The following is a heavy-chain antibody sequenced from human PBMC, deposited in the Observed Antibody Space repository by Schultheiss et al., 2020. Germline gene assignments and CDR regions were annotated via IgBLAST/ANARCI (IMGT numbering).Heavy chain of an antibody. CDR2: IYYSGST. D-gene: IGHD2-2*01. CDR1: Y. V-gene: IGHV4-39*07. CDR3: ARDRSRVVVPAAIVWYYYYGMDV. Sequence: YWIAWVRQMPGKGLEWMGIIYYSGSTYYNPSLKSRVTISVDTSKNQFSLKLSSVTAADTAVYYCARDRSRVVVPAAIVWYYYYGMDVWGQGTTVTVSS. J-gene: IGHJ6*02.